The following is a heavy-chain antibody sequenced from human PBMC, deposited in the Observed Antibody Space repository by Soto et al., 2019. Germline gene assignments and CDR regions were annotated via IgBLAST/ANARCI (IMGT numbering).Heavy chain of an antibody. Sequence: QVQLVESGGGVVQPGRSLRLSCAASGFTFSSYAMHWVRQAPGKALEWVAIISYDGSNKYYADSVKGRFTISRDTSKNTLFLQMNSLTAEDTAVYYCARRTVVSLFDYWGQGTLVTVSS. CDR1: GFTFSSYA. CDR2: ISYDGSNK. V-gene: IGHV3-30-3*01. CDR3: ARRTVVSLFDY. D-gene: IGHD2-15*01. J-gene: IGHJ4*02.